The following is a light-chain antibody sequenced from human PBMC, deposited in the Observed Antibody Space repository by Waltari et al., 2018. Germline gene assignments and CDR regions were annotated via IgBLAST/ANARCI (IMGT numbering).Light chain of an antibody. CDR2: AAS. CDR1: QNINKF. CDR3: EHSHSTPIT. Sequence: DIQMTQSPSFLSASVGDRVTITCRASQNINKFLNWYQQKPGKAPKFLIYAASLLRTGVPSRFRGSGSGTEVTLTIDSLQPEDFATYFCEHSHSTPITFGPGTTVDV. V-gene: IGKV1-39*01. J-gene: IGKJ3*01.